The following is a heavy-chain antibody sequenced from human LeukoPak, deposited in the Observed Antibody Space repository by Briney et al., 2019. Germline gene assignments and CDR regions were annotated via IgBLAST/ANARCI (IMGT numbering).Heavy chain of an antibody. D-gene: IGHD6-19*01. V-gene: IGHV4-59*02. CDR1: GGSVSGYY. Sequence: SETLSLTCTVSGGSVSGYYWSWIRQPPGKGREWIGYIHYSGSTNYNPSLKSRVTISVDTSKNQFSLKLSSVTAADTAIYYCARGGSKQWLVDGSWGQGTLVTVSS. CDR2: IHYSGST. CDR3: ARGGSKQWLVDGS. J-gene: IGHJ5*02.